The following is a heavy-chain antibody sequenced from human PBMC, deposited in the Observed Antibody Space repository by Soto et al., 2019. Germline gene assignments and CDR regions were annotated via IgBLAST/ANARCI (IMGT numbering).Heavy chain of an antibody. CDR2: ISAYNGNT. V-gene: IGHV1-18*01. CDR3: ARFVCMGYCSGGSPKGDFNY. CDR1: GYTFTSYG. Sequence: ASVKVSCKASGYTFTSYGISWVRQAPGQGLEWMGWISAYNGNTNYAQKLQGRVTMTTDTSTSTAYRELRSLRSEDTAVYYCARFVCMGYCSGGSPKGDFNYWGQEHLSTVS. J-gene: IGHJ4*02. D-gene: IGHD2-15*01.